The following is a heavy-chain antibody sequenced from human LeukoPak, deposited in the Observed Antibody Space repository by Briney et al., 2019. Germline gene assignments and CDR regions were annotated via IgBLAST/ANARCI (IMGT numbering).Heavy chain of an antibody. Sequence: PGGSLRLSCAASGFIFRSYTMHWVRQAPGKGLEWVTAISYDGSTKFYAYSVKGRFTISSDNPKNTLYVQMNSLRDEDTAVYYCAKDQRWESPHYLDSWGQGTLVTVSS. CDR1: GFIFRSYT. D-gene: IGHD1-26*01. CDR2: ISYDGSTK. CDR3: AKDQRWESPHYLDS. J-gene: IGHJ4*02. V-gene: IGHV3-30*04.